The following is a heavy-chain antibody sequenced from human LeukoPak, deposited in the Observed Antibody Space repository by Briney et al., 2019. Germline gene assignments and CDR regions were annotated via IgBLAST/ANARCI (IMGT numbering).Heavy chain of an antibody. CDR1: GYTFTSYG. CDR3: ARVRGYYDSSGYSHFDY. CDR2: ISAYNGNT. V-gene: IGHV1-18*01. D-gene: IGHD3-22*01. Sequence: GASVKVSCKASGYTFTSYGISWVRQAPGQGLEWMGWISAYNGNTNYAQKLQGRVTMTTDTSTSTAYMELRSLRSDDTAVYYCARVRGYYDSSGYSHFDYWGRGTLVTVSS. J-gene: IGHJ4*02.